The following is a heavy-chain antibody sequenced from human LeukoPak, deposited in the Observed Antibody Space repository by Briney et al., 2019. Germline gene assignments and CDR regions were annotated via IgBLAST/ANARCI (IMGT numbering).Heavy chain of an antibody. J-gene: IGHJ4*02. Sequence: GGSLRLSCVASGFTFSSYAMSWVRQAPGKGLEWVSAISGSGGTIYNAGSVKGRFTISRDNSKNTLYLQMNSLRAENTAVYYCAKEGYSSTWNADFDFWGQGTLVTVSS. CDR3: AKEGYSSTWNADFDF. CDR2: ISGSGGTI. CDR1: GFTFSSYA. D-gene: IGHD6-13*01. V-gene: IGHV3-23*01.